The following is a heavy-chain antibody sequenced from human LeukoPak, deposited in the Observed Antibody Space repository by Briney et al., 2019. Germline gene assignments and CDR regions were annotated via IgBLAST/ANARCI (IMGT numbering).Heavy chain of an antibody. CDR1: EPIFSTYT. Sequence: TGRSLRLSCVASEPIFSTYTMHWVRQAPGKGLEWVAGISYDGDNKYYTDSVKGRFTISRDNSKNTLILQMNSLKPEDSAVYYCARDPSWVREKGYFQHWGQGTLVSVSS. CDR2: ISYDGDNK. J-gene: IGHJ1*01. V-gene: IGHV3-30-3*01. CDR3: ARDPSWVREKGYFQH. D-gene: IGHD1-26*01.